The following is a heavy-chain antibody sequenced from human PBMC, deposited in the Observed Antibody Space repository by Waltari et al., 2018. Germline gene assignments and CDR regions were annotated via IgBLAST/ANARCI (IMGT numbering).Heavy chain of an antibody. CDR1: GYTFTIYG. V-gene: IGHV1-18*01. J-gene: IGHJ3*02. CDR2: ISAYNGNT. D-gene: IGHD5-18*01. Sequence: QVQLVQSGAEVKKPGASVKVSCKASGYTFTIYGISWVRPAPGQGLGWMGWISAYNGNTNYAQKLQGRVTMTTDTSTSTAYMELRSLRSDDTAVYYCARGSKPYSYGYHPPIDAFDIWGQGTMVTVSS. CDR3: ARGSKPYSYGYHPPIDAFDI.